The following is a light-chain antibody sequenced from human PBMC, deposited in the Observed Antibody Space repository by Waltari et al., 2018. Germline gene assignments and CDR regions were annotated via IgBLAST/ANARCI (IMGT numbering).Light chain of an antibody. Sequence: TCRERQSISSDLNWNQQKPGKAPKRRIYAATSVQSGVPSRFGGSGSGTDFTLTISSLQPEDFATYDCQQSYSTLWTFGQGTKVEIK. V-gene: IGKV1-39*01. J-gene: IGKJ1*01. CDR2: AAT. CDR3: QQSYSTLWT. CDR1: QSISSD.